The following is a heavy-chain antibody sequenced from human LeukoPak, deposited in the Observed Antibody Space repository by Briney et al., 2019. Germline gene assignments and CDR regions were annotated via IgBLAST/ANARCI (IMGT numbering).Heavy chain of an antibody. Sequence: PSETLSLTCTVSSGSISVYYWSWIRQPAGKGLEWIGRIYTSGSTYYKPSLKSRVTISVDTSKNQFSLKLSSVTAADTAVYYCARNRYYYGSGNYGVPNWFDPWGQGTLVTVSS. J-gene: IGHJ5*02. CDR3: ARNRYYYGSGNYGVPNWFDP. V-gene: IGHV4-4*07. CDR1: SGSISVYY. CDR2: IYTSGST. D-gene: IGHD3-10*01.